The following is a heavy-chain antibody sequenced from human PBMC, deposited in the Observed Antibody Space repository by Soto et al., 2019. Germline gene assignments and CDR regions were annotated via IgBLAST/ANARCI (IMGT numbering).Heavy chain of an antibody. CDR1: GFILSDCA. D-gene: IGHD7-27*01. CDR3: ARDLSWGSNWYYYMDV. CDR2: ISSSSSVI. J-gene: IGHJ6*03. V-gene: IGHV3-48*01. Sequence: EVQLVESGGGLVQPGGSLRLSCATSGFILSDCAMNWVRQAPGKGLERVSYISSSSSVIDYADSVKGRFTVSRDNARNSLYLQMNRLRAEDTAVYYCARDLSWGSNWYYYMDVWGKGTTVTVSS.